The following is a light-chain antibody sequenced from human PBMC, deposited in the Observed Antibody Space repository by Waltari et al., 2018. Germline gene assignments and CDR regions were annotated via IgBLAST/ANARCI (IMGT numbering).Light chain of an antibody. V-gene: IGLV2-11*01. CDR3: CSYAGSYIFGV. J-gene: IGLJ2*01. Sequence: QSALTHPRSVSGSPGQSVTISCTGTSSAVGGSDYVSWYQQHPGKAPQLMIHDVNQRPSGVPDRFSGSKSGNTASLTISGLQAEDEADYYCCSYAGSYIFGVFGGGTKLTVL. CDR1: SSAVGGSDY. CDR2: DVN.